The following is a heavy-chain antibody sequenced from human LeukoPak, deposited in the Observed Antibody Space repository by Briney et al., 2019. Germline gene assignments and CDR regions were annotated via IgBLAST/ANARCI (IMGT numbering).Heavy chain of an antibody. J-gene: IGHJ6*03. D-gene: IGHD4-17*01. CDR2: INPNSGGT. CDR1: GYTFTGYY. Sequence: ASVKVSCKASGYTFTGYYMHWVRQAPGQGLEWMGWINPNSGGTNYAQKFQGRVTMTRDTSISTAYMELSRLRSDDTAVYYCARCPSTVTTPGYYYYYMDVWGKGTTVTISS. CDR3: ARCPSTVTTPGYYYYYMDV. V-gene: IGHV1-2*02.